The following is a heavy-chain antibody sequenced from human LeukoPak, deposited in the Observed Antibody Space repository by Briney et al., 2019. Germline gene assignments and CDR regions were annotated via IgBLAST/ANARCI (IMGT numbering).Heavy chain of an antibody. J-gene: IGHJ3*02. CDR1: GXTFSNYG. V-gene: IGHV3-33*01. CDR2: IWDDGSTR. D-gene: IGHD5-12*01. CDR3: ARGKASGEYSAYGLDAFDI. Sequence: PGRSLRLSCAASGXTFSNYGMHWVRQAPGKGLEWVAVIWDDGSTRYYADSVKGRFTISRDNSQNMLYLHMNSLRAEDTAVYYCARGKASGEYSAYGLDAFDIWGQGTMVTVSS.